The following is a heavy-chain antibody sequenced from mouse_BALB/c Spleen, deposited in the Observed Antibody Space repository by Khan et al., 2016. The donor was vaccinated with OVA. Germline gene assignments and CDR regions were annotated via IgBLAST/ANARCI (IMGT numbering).Heavy chain of an antibody. V-gene: IGHV1-7*01. D-gene: IGHD1-1*01. Sequence: VQLQESGAELAKPGASVKMSCKASGYTFTSYWMHWVKQRPGQGLEWIGYINPSTGYTEYNQRLKDKVTLTADKSYSTPYMQLSSLTSEEYAVYYCTNHGGSTAWLTYWGQGTLVTVSA. J-gene: IGHJ3*01. CDR2: INPSTGYT. CDR1: GYTFTSYW. CDR3: TNHGGSTAWLTY.